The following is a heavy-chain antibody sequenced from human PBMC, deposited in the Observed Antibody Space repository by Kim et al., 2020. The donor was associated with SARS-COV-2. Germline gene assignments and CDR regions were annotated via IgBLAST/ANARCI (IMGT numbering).Heavy chain of an antibody. CDR1: GLSFSDYY. D-gene: IGHD3-10*01. V-gene: IGHV3-11*04. CDR2: ISMSSDII. CDR3: GRERYYYSTDY. Sequence: GGSLRLSCAASGLSFSDYYMSWVRQAPGKGLEWVSYISMSSDIIHYSDSVRGRFTVSRDNAKNSLYLQMNSLRAEDTAVYYCGRERYYYSTDYWGQGTVVTVSS. J-gene: IGHJ4*02.